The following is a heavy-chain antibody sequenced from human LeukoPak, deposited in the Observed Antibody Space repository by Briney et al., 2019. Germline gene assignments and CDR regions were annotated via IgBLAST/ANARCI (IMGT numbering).Heavy chain of an antibody. CDR1: GFIFNIYT. V-gene: IGHV3-64*01. Sequence: PGGSLRLSCAASGFIFNIYTMHWVRQAPGKGLEYVSTISGDGLRTYYANSVKGRFTVSRDNSKNTLYRQMGSLRTEDMAMYYCARSTYHDYWGQRTLVTVS. CDR2: ISGDGLRT. D-gene: IGHD2/OR15-2a*01. CDR3: ARSTYHDY. J-gene: IGHJ4*02.